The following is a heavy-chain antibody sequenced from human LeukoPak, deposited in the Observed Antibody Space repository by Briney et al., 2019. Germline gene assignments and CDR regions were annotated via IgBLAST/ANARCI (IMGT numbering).Heavy chain of an antibody. Sequence: PSDTLSLTCTVSGRSNSSYYWLWIRQPPGRGLEGIVYMYYSGSTNYNPSLKSRVTISVDTSKNQFSLKLSSVTAADTAVYYCARETYGDYDWRWFDPWGQGTLVTVSS. J-gene: IGHJ5*02. CDR2: MYYSGST. CDR3: ARETYGDYDWRWFDP. CDR1: GRSNSSYY. D-gene: IGHD4-17*01. V-gene: IGHV4-59*01.